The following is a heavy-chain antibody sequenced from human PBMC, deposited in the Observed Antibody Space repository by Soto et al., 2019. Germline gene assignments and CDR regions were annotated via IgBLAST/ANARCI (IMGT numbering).Heavy chain of an antibody. D-gene: IGHD3-22*01. Sequence: GESLKTSCKGSGYDFSSYWIGWVRQRPGKGLVGVGGIYPADSNIPYSPSFQGQVTIPADKSSRSAYLRWTSLTASAAGMYYCAVWYYSDSSGYKGYYFDYWGQGTLVTVSS. CDR2: IYPADSNI. CDR3: AVWYYSDSSGYKGYYFDY. CDR1: GYDFSSYW. J-gene: IGHJ4*02. V-gene: IGHV5-51*01.